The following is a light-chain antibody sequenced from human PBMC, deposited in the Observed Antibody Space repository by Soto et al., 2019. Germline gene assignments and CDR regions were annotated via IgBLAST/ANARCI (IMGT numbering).Light chain of an antibody. CDR2: EVT. J-gene: IGLJ2*01. Sequence: QSALTQPASVSGSPGQSITISCTGTSSDVGFYNYVSWYQQHPGKAPKVMIYEVTNRPSGVSNRFSGSKSGNTASLTISGLQAEDEADYFCSSYTSSSTLVLFGGGTKLTVL. V-gene: IGLV2-14*01. CDR1: SSDVGFYNY. CDR3: SSYTSSSTLVL.